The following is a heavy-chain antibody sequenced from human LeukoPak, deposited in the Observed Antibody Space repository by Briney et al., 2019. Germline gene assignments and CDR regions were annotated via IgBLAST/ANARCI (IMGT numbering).Heavy chain of an antibody. CDR3: ARDGGYCSSTSCYEDYYMDV. D-gene: IGHD2-2*01. J-gene: IGHJ6*03. V-gene: IGHV1-2*02. CDR2: INPNSGGT. CDR1: GYTFTSCG. Sequence: ASVKVSCKASGYTFTSCGISWVRQAPGQGLEWMGWINPNSGGTNYAQKFQGRVTMTRDTSISTAYMELSRLRSDDTAVYYCARDGGYCSSTSCYEDYYMDVWGKGTTVTVSS.